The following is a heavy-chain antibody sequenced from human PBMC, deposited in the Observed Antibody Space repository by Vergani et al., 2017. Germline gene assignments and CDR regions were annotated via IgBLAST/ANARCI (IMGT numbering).Heavy chain of an antibody. Sequence: VQLVESGGGLVRLGGSLGLSWAASEFPFVSNWRGWVGQAPGKGLEWVAVIWYDGSNKYYADSVKGRFTISRDNSKNTLYLQMNSLRAEDTAVYYCARDGEYSSSWYRANYYYMDVWGKGTTVTVSS. J-gene: IGHJ6*03. D-gene: IGHD6-13*01. CDR3: ARDGEYSSSWYRANYYYMDV. V-gene: IGHV3-33*08. CDR2: IWYDGSNK. CDR1: EFPFVSNW.